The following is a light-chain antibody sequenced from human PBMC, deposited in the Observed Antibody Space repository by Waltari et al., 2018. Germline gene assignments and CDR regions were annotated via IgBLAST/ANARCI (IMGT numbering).Light chain of an antibody. Sequence: DSQMTQSPSSLSASVGHRVTITCRASQSISSYLNWYQQKPGKAPKLLIYAASSLQSGVPTRFSGSGSGTDFTLTISSLHPEDFATYYCQQSYSTPHFGQGTRLEIK. CDR1: QSISSY. J-gene: IGKJ5*01. CDR3: QQSYSTPH. V-gene: IGKV1-39*01. CDR2: AAS.